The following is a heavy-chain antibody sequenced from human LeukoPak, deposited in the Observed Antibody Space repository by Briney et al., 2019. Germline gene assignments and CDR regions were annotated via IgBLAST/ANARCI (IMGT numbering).Heavy chain of an antibody. CDR3: ATKYVYYDASGYYVGFDP. V-gene: IGHV4-59*12. D-gene: IGHD3-22*01. J-gene: IGHJ5*02. CDR1: GGFIGSFY. CDR2: IYFSGST. Sequence: SETLSLTCTVSGGFIGSFYWNWIRQPPGKGLEWIGNIYFSGSTNYNPSLKSRVTISVDKSKNQFSLKLSSVTAADTAVYYCATKYVYYDASGYYVGFDPWGHGTLVTVSS.